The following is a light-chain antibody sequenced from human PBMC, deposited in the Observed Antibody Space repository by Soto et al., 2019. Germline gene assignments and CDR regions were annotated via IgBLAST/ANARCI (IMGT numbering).Light chain of an antibody. J-gene: IGLJ2*01. CDR3: QSYDNGLSASV. CDR1: SSNIGAGHV. Sequence: QSVLTQPPSVSGAPGQRVTISCTGSSSNIGAGHVVHWYQQFPGRAPNLLIYGSSNRPSGVPVRFSGSKSGTSASLAITGLQAEDEADYYCQSYDNGLSASVFGGGTKVTVL. V-gene: IGLV1-40*01. CDR2: GSS.